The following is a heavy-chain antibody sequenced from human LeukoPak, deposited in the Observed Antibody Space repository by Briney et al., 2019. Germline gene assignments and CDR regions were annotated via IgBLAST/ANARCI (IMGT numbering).Heavy chain of an antibody. Sequence: GGSLRLSCAASGFTVSSNYMSWVRQAPGKGLEWVSVIYSGGSTYYADSVKGRFTISRDNSKNSLYLQMNSLRAEDTALYYCARVQIGGSYFLPFYYWGQGTLVTVSS. CDR2: IYSGGST. CDR1: GFTVSSNY. J-gene: IGHJ4*02. CDR3: ARVQIGGSYFLPFYY. V-gene: IGHV3-53*01. D-gene: IGHD1-26*01.